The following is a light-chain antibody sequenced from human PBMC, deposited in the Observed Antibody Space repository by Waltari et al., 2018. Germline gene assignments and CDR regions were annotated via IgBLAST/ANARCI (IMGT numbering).Light chain of an antibody. V-gene: IGLV2-14*03. CDR2: DVS. CDR1: SSDVGGYNY. J-gene: IGLJ2*01. Sequence: QSALTQPASVSGSPGQSITLSCTGTSSDVGGYNYVSWYQQHPGKAPKVIIYDVSNRPSGVSNRFSGAKSGSTASMTISVLQAEYEADYYCSSYTNTHTLICGGGTKLTVL. CDR3: SSYTNTHTLI.